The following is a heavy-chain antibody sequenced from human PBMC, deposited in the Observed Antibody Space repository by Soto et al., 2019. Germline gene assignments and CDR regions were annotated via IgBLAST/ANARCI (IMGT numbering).Heavy chain of an antibody. CDR1: GITFSSYA. V-gene: IGHV3-23*01. D-gene: IGHD6-19*01. J-gene: IGHJ4*02. Sequence: EVQLLESGGGLVQPGGSLRLSCAASGITFSSYAMGWVRQAPGKGLEWVSGISTSGASTSFADSVKGRFTISRDNSKNTLYLQRNSLRAEDTAVYYCAKGDSGWHLWYFDYWGPGTLRNVSS. CDR2: ISTSGAST. CDR3: AKGDSGWHLWYFDY.